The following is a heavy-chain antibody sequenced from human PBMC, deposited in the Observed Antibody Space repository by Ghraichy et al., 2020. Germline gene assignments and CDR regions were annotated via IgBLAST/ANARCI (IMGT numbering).Heavy chain of an antibody. J-gene: IGHJ1*01. CDR3: ASAYSSSWYPEYFQE. D-gene: IGHD6-13*01. CDR1: GGSVSSGSHY. V-gene: IGHV4-61*01. CDR2: FYYGGRP. Sequence: ESLNISCTVSGGSVSSGSHYWNWIRQPPGKGLNWIWYFYYGGRPNYHPSLKSRVTISLAMSKNQFSLKLSSVTAADTAVYYCASAYSSSWYPEYFQEWGQGTLGIVSS.